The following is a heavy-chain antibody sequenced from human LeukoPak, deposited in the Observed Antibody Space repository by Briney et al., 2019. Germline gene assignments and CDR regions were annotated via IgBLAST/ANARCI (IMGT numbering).Heavy chain of an antibody. CDR1: GLTFSSYW. Sequence: GGSLRLSCAASGLTFSSYWMSWVRQAPGKGLEWVANIEKEGSEKYYVDSVKGRFTISRDNAKNSLYLQMNSLRAEDTAVYYCARDYDIWGQGTMVTVSS. CDR2: IEKEGSEK. V-gene: IGHV3-7*01. CDR3: ARDYDI. J-gene: IGHJ3*02.